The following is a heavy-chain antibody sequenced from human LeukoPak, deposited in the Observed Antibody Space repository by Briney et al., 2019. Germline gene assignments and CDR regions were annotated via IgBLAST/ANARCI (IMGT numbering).Heavy chain of an antibody. Sequence: LTGGSLRLXCAASGFTFSSYEMNWVRQAPGKGLEWVSYISSSGSTIYYADSVKGRFTISRDNAKNSLYLQMNSLRAEDTAVYYCANSPGIAVAAVDYWGQGTLVTVSS. CDR1: GFTFSSYE. CDR3: ANSPGIAVAAVDY. J-gene: IGHJ4*02. CDR2: ISSSGSTI. V-gene: IGHV3-48*03. D-gene: IGHD6-19*01.